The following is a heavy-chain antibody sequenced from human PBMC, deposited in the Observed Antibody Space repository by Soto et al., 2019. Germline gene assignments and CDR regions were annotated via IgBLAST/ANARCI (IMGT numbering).Heavy chain of an antibody. CDR1: GFIFSTYA. D-gene: IGHD3-3*01. J-gene: IGHJ6*02. Sequence: QAQLVESGGGVVQPGRSLRLSCAASGFIFSTYAMHWVRQAPGKGLEWVAVVSYDGSFKFYGDSVKGRVTISRDNSKKKLNRQVNSLKPADTGVYYCAKSRSYNFWCGYSPLRAFYGLDVWGQGTRVTVSS. CDR3: AKSRSYNFWCGYSPLRAFYGLDV. CDR2: VSYDGSFK. V-gene: IGHV3-30*18.